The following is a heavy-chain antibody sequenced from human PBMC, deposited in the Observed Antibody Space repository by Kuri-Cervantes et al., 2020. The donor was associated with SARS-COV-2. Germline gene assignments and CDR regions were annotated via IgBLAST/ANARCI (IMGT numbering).Heavy chain of an antibody. CDR3: ARLTPFRLLVVISQGGSFDI. D-gene: IGHD3-22*01. V-gene: IGHV1-2*04. J-gene: IGHJ3*02. CDR2: INPNNGGT. CDR1: GYTFTGYY. Sequence: ASVKVSCKASGYTFTGYYMHWVRQAPGQGLEWMGWINPNNGGTNYAQKLQGWVTMTRDTSISTVYMELSRLRSDDTAVYYCARLTPFRLLVVISQGGSFDIWGQGTMVTVSS.